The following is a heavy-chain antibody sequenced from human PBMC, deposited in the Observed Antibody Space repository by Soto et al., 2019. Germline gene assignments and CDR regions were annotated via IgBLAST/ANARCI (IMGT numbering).Heavy chain of an antibody. D-gene: IGHD6-13*01. CDR2: IFQSGST. Sequence: QLQLLESGSGLVKPSQPLSLTCAVSNGSISSGGSSWSWIRQPPGKALEWIGYIFQSGSTYYKSSLKSRVIISLDRSKNQFSLKLNSVTAADTGVYFCARGGSTWYFPWFYPWGQGALVTVS. CDR1: NGSISSGGSS. J-gene: IGHJ5*02. V-gene: IGHV4-30-2*01. CDR3: ARGGSTWYFPWFYP.